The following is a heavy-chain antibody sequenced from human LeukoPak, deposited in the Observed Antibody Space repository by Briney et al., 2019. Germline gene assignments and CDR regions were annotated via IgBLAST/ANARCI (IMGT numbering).Heavy chain of an antibody. Sequence: PSETLSLTCAVYGASFSYDYWSWIRQAPGKGLEWIGDINHSGTITYNPSLKSRVTISAEKSKSQFSLRLTSVTAADTAVYYCAKGVWAPRFDSWGQGTLVTVSS. CDR3: AKGVWAPRFDS. D-gene: IGHD7-27*01. CDR1: GASFSYDY. J-gene: IGHJ5*01. CDR2: INHSGTI. V-gene: IGHV4-34*01.